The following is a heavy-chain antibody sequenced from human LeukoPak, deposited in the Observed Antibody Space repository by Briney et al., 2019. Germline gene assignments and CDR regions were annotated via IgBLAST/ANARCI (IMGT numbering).Heavy chain of an antibody. CDR2: ISSSSSSI. CDR3: AGRNCSNGVRSFDP. D-gene: IGHD2-8*01. Sequence: GGSLRLSCAASGSTFRTYSMNWVRQAPGKGLEWVSSISSSSSSIYYADSVKGRFTISRDNAKNSLYLQMNSLRAEDTAVYYCAGRNCSNGVRSFDPWGQGTLVTVSS. J-gene: IGHJ5*02. CDR1: GSTFRTYS. V-gene: IGHV3-21*01.